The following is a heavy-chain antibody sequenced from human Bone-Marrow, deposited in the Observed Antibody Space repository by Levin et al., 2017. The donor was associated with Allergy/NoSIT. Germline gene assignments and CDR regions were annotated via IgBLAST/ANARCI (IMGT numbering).Heavy chain of an antibody. Sequence: TGGSLRLSCAASGFTFSTYSMNWVRQAPGKGLEWVSSIDRSSNYIYDADSVKGRFTISRDNAKNSLYLQMNSLRAEDTAVYYCARVRWNYVDYFETGGMDVWGQGTTVTVSS. CDR1: GFTFSTYS. D-gene: IGHD4-17*01. J-gene: IGHJ6*02. CDR2: IDRSSNYI. V-gene: IGHV3-21*01. CDR3: ARVRWNYVDYFETGGMDV.